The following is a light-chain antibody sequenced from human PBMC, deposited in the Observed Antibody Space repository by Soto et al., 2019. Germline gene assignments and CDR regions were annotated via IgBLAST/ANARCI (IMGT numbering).Light chain of an antibody. CDR1: QSISRQ. CDR2: QAS. J-gene: IGKJ1*01. CDR3: LQDQSYWT. Sequence: DIQMTQSPSTLSASVGDRVSITCRASQSISRQLAWCQQKPGKAPNLLIYQASNVETGVPSRFTGSGSGTEFTLTLRSLQADDLAAYYRLQDQSYWTFGQGAKVEVK. V-gene: IGKV1-5*03.